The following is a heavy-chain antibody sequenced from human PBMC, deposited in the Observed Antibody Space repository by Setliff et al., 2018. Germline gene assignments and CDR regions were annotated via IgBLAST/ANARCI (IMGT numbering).Heavy chain of an antibody. CDR2: ITPIFETA. V-gene: IGHV1-69*06. Sequence: SVKVSCKASGGTFSGYAFSWVRQAPGQGLEWIGGITPIFETAHYAEKFRDRVTITADKSTTTVHMELSSLTSEDTAVYFCARDSVTLGQLERRGGWHYDGMDVWGQAPTVTV. CDR3: ARDSVTLGQLERRGGWHYDGMDV. CDR1: GGTFSGYA. D-gene: IGHD1-1*01. J-gene: IGHJ6*02.